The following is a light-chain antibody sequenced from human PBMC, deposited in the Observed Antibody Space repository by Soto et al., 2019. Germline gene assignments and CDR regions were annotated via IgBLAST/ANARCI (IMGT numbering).Light chain of an antibody. CDR2: GAS. V-gene: IGKV3-15*01. J-gene: IGKJ4*02. Sequence: EIVMTQSPATLSVSPGERATLSCRASQSVSSNLAWYQQKPGQAPRLLIYGASTRATGIPARFSGSGSGTEFTLTISSLQSEYFAVYYCQQYNNWPLTVGGGTKVEIK. CDR1: QSVSSN. CDR3: QQYNNWPLT.